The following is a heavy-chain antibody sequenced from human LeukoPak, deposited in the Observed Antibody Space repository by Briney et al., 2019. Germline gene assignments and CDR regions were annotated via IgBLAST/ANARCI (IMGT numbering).Heavy chain of an antibody. J-gene: IGHJ4*02. D-gene: IGHD3-9*01. V-gene: IGHV1-46*03. CDR3: ARDLLRYFDWLCLGY. CDR2: INPSGGST. Sequence: ASVKVSCKASGYTFTSYYMHWVRQAPGQGLEWMGIINPSGGSTSYAQKFQGRVTMTRDTSTSTVYMELSSLRSEDTAVYYCARDLLRYFDWLCLGYWGQGTLVTVSS. CDR1: GYTFTSYY.